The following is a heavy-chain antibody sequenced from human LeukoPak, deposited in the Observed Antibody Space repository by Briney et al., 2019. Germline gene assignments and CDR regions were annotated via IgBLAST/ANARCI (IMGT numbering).Heavy chain of an antibody. V-gene: IGHV3-48*03. CDR1: GFTFSSYE. CDR3: AREPPSSWFDAFDI. D-gene: IGHD6-13*01. J-gene: IGHJ3*02. Sequence: GGSLRLSCAASGFTFSSYEMNWVRQAPGKGLEWVSYISSSGSTIYYADSVKGRFTISRDNAKNSLYLQMNRLRAEDTAVYYCAREPPSSWFDAFDIWGQGTMVTVSS. CDR2: ISSSGSTI.